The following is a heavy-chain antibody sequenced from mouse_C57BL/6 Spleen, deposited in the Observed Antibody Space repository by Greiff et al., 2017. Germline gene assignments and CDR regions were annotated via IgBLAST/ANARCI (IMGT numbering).Heavy chain of an antibody. D-gene: IGHD2-3*01. V-gene: IGHV1-18*01. CDR1: GYTFTDYN. Sequence: VQLQQSGPELVKPGASVKIPCKASGYTFTDYNMDWVKQSHGKSLEWIGDINPNNGGTIYNQKFKGKATLTVEKSSSAAYMELRSLTSEDTAVYYCARWGLLRGYYYAMDYWGQGTSGTVSS. J-gene: IGHJ4*01. CDR2: INPNNGGT. CDR3: ARWGLLRGYYYAMDY.